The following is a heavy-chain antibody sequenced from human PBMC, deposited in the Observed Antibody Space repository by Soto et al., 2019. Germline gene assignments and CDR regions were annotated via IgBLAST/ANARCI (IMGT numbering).Heavy chain of an antibody. CDR3: ARGSYCSSGSCYSPY. CDR2: ISAYNGNT. Sequence: ASVKVSCKASGYTFTSYNINWVRQAPGQGLEWMGWISAYNGNTNYAQKFQGRVTMATDTSTSTAYMELRSLTSDDTAVYYCARGSYCSSGSCYSPYWGQGTLVTVSS. J-gene: IGHJ4*02. CDR1: GYTFTSYN. V-gene: IGHV1-18*01. D-gene: IGHD2-15*01.